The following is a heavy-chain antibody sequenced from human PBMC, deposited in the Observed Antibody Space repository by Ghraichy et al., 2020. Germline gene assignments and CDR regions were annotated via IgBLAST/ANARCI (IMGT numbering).Heavy chain of an antibody. V-gene: IGHV3-23*01. J-gene: IGHJ5*02. Sequence: GGSLRLSCAASGFTFSSYAMNWVRQAPGKGLEWVLAISKSGDNTYYADSMKGRFTISRDNSKNTVYLQINSLGAEDTAVYYCASPFTSAPVWFDPWGQGALVAVSS. D-gene: IGHD2-2*01. CDR1: GFTFSSYA. CDR3: ASPFTSAPVWFDP. CDR2: ISKSGDNT.